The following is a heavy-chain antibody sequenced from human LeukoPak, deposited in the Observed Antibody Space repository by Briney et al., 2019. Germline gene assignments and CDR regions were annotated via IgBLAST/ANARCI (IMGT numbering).Heavy chain of an antibody. D-gene: IGHD3-22*01. CDR1: GGTFSSYA. J-gene: IGHJ6*03. Sequence: SVKVSCKASGGTFSSYAISWLRQAPGQGLEWMGGIIPIFGTANYAQKFQGRATITTDESTSTAYMELSSLRSEDTAVYYCARQNYYDSSAHDRYPYYYYYMDVWGKGTTVTVSS. CDR2: IIPIFGTA. CDR3: ARQNYYDSSAHDRYPYYYYYMDV. V-gene: IGHV1-69*05.